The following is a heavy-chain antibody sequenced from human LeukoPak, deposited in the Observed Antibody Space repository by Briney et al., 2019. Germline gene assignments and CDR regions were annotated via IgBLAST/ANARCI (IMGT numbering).Heavy chain of an antibody. Sequence: GGFLRLSCTASGFTFGDYAMSWFRQAPGKGLEWVGFIRSKAYGGTTEYAASVKGRFTISRDDSKNTLYLQMNSLKTEDTAMYYCTPAPVRDYWGQGTLVTVSS. V-gene: IGHV3-49*03. CDR3: TPAPVRDY. J-gene: IGHJ4*02. CDR2: IRSKAYGGTT. CDR1: GFTFGDYA. D-gene: IGHD2-2*01.